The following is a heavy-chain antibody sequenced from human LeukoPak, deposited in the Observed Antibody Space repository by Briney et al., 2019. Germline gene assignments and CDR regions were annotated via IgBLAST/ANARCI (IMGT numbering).Heavy chain of an antibody. CDR2: ISSSSSYI. CDR3: ARAYRSGENDAFDI. D-gene: IGHD2-15*01. CDR1: GFTFSSYS. J-gene: IGHJ3*02. Sequence: GGSLRLSCAAFGFTFSSYSMNWVRQAPGKGLEWVSSISSSSSYIYYADSVKGRFTISRDNAKNSLYLQMNSLRAEDTAVYYCARAYRSGENDAFDIWGQGTMVTVSS. V-gene: IGHV3-21*01.